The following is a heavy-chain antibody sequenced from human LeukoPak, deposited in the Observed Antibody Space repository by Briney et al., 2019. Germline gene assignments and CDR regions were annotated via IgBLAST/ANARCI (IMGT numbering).Heavy chain of an antibody. J-gene: IGHJ4*02. CDR1: GDSISSDAFY. D-gene: IGHD6-13*01. Sequence: SETLSLTCTVSGDSISSDAFYWSWIRQPPGKGLEWIGEINHSGSTNYNPSLKSRVTISVDTSKNQFSLKLSSVTAADTAVYYCARESVSYSSSWYFDYWGQGTLVTVSS. V-gene: IGHV4-39*07. CDR3: ARESVSYSSSWYFDY. CDR2: INHSGST.